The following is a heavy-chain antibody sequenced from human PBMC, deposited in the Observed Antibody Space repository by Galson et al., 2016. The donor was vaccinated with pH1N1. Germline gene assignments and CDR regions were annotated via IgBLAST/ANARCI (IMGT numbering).Heavy chain of an antibody. CDR1: GFTFSNYW. CDR2: IISDGSRT. Sequence: SLRLSGAASGFTFSNYWMHCVRQAPRKGLVGVSHIISDGSRTDYADSVKGRFTISRDNAKNTLYLQMNSLRVEDTAVYYCVRARSGDQGCWGQGTLVTVSS. D-gene: IGHD1-26*01. J-gene: IGHJ4*02. CDR3: VRARSGDQGC. V-gene: IGHV3-74*01.